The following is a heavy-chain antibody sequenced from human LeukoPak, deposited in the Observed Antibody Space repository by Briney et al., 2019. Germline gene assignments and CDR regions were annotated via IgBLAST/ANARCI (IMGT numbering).Heavy chain of an antibody. Sequence: SETLSLTCAVYGGSFSGYYWTWIRQPPGKGLEWIGEINDGGSTNYNPSLKSRVTISVDTSKSQFSLKLSSVTAADTAVYYCARGRYYDFWSGYLNWFDPWGQGTLVTVSS. J-gene: IGHJ5*02. D-gene: IGHD3-3*01. V-gene: IGHV4-34*01. CDR1: GGSFSGYY. CDR2: INDGGST. CDR3: ARGRYYDFWSGYLNWFDP.